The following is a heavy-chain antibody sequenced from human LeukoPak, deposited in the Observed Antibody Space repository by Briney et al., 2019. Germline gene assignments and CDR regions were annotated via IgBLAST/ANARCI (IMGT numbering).Heavy chain of an antibody. V-gene: IGHV2-70*04. Sequence: SGPTLVNPTETLTLTCTFSGFSLSTSGMRVSWIRQPPGKALEWLARIDWDDDKFYSTSLKTRLTISKDTSKTQVVLTVTNIDPVDIATYYCARSPVGYFDYWGQGTLVTVSS. J-gene: IGHJ4*02. CDR1: GFSLSTSGMR. D-gene: IGHD6-13*01. CDR3: ARSPVGYFDY. CDR2: IDWDDDK.